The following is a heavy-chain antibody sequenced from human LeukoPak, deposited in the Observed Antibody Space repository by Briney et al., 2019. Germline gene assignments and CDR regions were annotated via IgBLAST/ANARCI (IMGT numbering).Heavy chain of an antibody. J-gene: IGHJ4*02. CDR2: ISAYNGNT. D-gene: IGHD3-16*01. Sequence: ASVKVSCKASGYTFISYYMHWVRQAPGQGLEWMGWISAYNGNTNYAQKLQGRVTMTTDTSTSTAYMELRSLRSDDTAVYYCARVQGDYVWGSYGYYFDYWGQGTLVTVSS. CDR3: ARVQGDYVWGSYGYYFDY. CDR1: GYTFISYY. V-gene: IGHV1-18*04.